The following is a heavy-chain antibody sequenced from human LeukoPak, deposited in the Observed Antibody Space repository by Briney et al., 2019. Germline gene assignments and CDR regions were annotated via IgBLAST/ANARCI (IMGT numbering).Heavy chain of an antibody. J-gene: IGHJ6*03. Sequence: SETLSLTCAVYGGSFSGYYWSWIRQPPGKGLEWIGEINHSGSTNYNPSLKSRVTISVDTSKNQFSLKLSSVTAADTAVYYWARGITMIVVVMNYYMDVWGKGTTVTVSS. V-gene: IGHV4-34*01. D-gene: IGHD3-22*01. CDR2: INHSGST. CDR3: ARGITMIVVVMNYYMDV. CDR1: GGSFSGYY.